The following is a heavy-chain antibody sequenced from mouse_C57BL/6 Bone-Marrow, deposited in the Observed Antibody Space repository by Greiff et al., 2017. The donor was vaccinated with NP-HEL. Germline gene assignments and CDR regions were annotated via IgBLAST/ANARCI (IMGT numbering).Heavy chain of an antibody. CDR1: GYTFTSYT. V-gene: IGHV1-4*01. CDR2: INPSSGYT. D-gene: IGHD3-3*01. J-gene: IGHJ4*01. CDR3: ARWGRDYAMDY. Sequence: VKLMESGAELARPGASVKMSCKASGYTFTSYTMHWVKQRPGQGLEWIGYINPSSGYTKYNQKFKDKATLTADKSSNTAYMQLSSLTSEDSAVYYCARWGRDYAMDYWGQGTSVTVSS.